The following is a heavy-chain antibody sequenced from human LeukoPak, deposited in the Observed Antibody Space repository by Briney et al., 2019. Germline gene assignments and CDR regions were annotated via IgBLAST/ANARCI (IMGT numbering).Heavy chain of an antibody. V-gene: IGHV4-39*01. J-gene: IGHJ4*02. CDR3: ARHSRSVDYGSGSYTWDY. CDR2: IHYSGST. Sequence: SETLSLTGTVSGGSISSIIYYWGWIRQPPGKGLEWIGTIHYSGSTYYNLFLKSRVTISVDTSRTQFSLKLSSVTAADTAVYYCARHSRSVDYGSGSYTWDYWGQGTPVTVSS. CDR1: GGSISSIIYY. D-gene: IGHD3-10*01.